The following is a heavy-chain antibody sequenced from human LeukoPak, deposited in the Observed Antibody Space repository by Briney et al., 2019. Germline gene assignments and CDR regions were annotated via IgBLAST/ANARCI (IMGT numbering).Heavy chain of an antibody. V-gene: IGHV3-21*04. Sequence: GGSLRLSCAASGFTFSSYAMSWVRQAPGKGLEWVSSISSGSSYIYYADSVKGRFTISRDNAKNSLYLQMNSLRAEDTAVYYCARAPYYYGSGGGFDIWGQGTMVTVSS. J-gene: IGHJ3*02. D-gene: IGHD3-10*01. CDR2: ISSGSSYI. CDR3: ARAPYYYGSGGGFDI. CDR1: GFTFSSYA.